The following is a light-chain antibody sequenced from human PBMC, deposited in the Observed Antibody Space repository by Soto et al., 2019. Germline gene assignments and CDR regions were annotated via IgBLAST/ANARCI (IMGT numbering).Light chain of an antibody. J-gene: IGKJ1*01. CDR2: GAS. V-gene: IGKV3-15*01. Sequence: ENVLTQSPGTLSLSPGERATLSCRASQSVSSSYLAWYQQKPGQAPRLLIYGASTRATSFPARFSGSGSGTDFTLTISSLQSEDFAVYYCQQYNNWPWTFGQGTMVDI. CDR1: QSVSSSY. CDR3: QQYNNWPWT.